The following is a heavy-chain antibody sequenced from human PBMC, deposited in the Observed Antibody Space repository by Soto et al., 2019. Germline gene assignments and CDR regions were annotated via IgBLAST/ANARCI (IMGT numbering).Heavy chain of an antibody. Sequence: PGGFLRLSCAASGFTFSHFPIHWVRQAPGKGLEWVALISFDGSNENYADSVEGRLTVSRDNSKNTLYLQINSLRAEDTAVYYCAKEGSTSYAFFDSWGQGTLVTVSS. J-gene: IGHJ4*02. CDR1: GFTFSHFP. CDR3: AKEGSTSYAFFDS. V-gene: IGHV3-30-3*01. D-gene: IGHD6-6*01. CDR2: ISFDGSNE.